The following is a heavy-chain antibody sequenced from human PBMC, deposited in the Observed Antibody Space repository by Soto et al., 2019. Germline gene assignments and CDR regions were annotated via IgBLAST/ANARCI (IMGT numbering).Heavy chain of an antibody. D-gene: IGHD2-15*01. CDR3: ARDSMIGWQLNWFDP. CDR1: GGSISSSNW. J-gene: IGHJ5*02. V-gene: IGHV4-4*02. Sequence: SETLSLTCAVSGGSISSSNWWSWVRQPPGKGLEWIGEIYHSGSTNYNPSLKSRVTISVDKSKNQFSLKLSSVTAADTAVYYCARDSMIGWQLNWFDPWGQGTLVTVSS. CDR2: IYHSGST.